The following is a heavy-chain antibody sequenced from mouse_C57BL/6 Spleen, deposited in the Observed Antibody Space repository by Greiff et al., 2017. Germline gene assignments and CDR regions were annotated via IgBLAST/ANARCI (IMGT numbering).Heavy chain of an antibody. CDR3: AREGLTGGFDY. Sequence: EVHLVESGGGLVKPGGSLKLSCAASGFTFSSYAMSWVRQTPEKRLEWVATISDGGSYTYYPDNVKGRFTISRDNAKNNLYLLMSHLKSEDTAMYYCAREGLTGGFDYWGQGTTLTVSS. D-gene: IGHD4-1*01. V-gene: IGHV5-4*01. CDR2: ISDGGSYT. CDR1: GFTFSSYA. J-gene: IGHJ2*01.